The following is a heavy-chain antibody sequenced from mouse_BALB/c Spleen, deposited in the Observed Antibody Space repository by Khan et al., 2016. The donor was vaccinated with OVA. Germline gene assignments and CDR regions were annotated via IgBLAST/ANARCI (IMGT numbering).Heavy chain of an antibody. CDR1: GYTFTDYA. CDR2: ISTYSGNT. Sequence: QVQLKQSGPELVRPGVSVKISCKGSGYTFTDYAMYWVKQSHTKSLEWIGLISTYSGNTNYNQKFKGKATMTVAKSSSTAYLELARLTAEDSAIYYCARPAYDGYYDYWGQVTTLTVSS. CDR3: ARPAYDGYYDY. V-gene: IGHV1S137*01. J-gene: IGHJ2*01. D-gene: IGHD2-3*01.